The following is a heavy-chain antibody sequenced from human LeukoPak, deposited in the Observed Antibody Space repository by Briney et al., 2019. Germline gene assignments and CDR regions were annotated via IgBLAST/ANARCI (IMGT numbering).Heavy chain of an antibody. CDR3: AKDWGEHDILTGSPLDY. J-gene: IGHJ4*02. V-gene: IGHV3-11*01. D-gene: IGHD3-9*01. CDR2: ISSSGSTI. Sequence: GGSLRLSCAASGFTFSDYYMSWIRQAPGKGLEWVSYISSSGSTIYYADSVKGRFTISRDNAKNSLYLQMNSLRAEDTALYYCAKDWGEHDILTGSPLDYWGQGTLVTVSS. CDR1: GFTFSDYY.